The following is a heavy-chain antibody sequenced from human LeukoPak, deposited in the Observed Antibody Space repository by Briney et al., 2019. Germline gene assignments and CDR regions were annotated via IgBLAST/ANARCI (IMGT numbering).Heavy chain of an antibody. V-gene: IGHV3-43*02. D-gene: IGHD2-15*01. CDR1: GFAFQAFD. CDR2: INSVGTKT. J-gene: IGHJ6*02. Sequence: GGSLRLSCAASGFAFQAFDMHWVRQARGKGLEWVSLINSVGTKTYYADSVRGRFTVSRDNSKNSLYLQMNSLRTEDPALYYCATWSFYHGLDVWGQGSTVTVYS. CDR3: ATWSFYHGLDV.